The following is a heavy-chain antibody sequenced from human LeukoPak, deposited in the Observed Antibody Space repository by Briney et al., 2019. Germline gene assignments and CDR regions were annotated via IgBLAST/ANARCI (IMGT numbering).Heavy chain of an antibody. V-gene: IGHV6-1*01. Sequence: SQTLSLTCAISGDSVSSNTAAWNWIRQSPSRGLEWLGRTYYRSTWYNDYAVSVRGRITVNPDTSKNQFSLHLNSVTPEDTAVYYCARRLTQYDCFDPWGQGILVTVSS. CDR3: ARRLTQYDCFDP. J-gene: IGHJ5*02. CDR2: TYYRSTWYN. CDR1: GDSVSSNTAA. D-gene: IGHD2-2*01.